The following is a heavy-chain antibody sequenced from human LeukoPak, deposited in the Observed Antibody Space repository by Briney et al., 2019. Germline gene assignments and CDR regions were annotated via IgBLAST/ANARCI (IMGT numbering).Heavy chain of an antibody. D-gene: IGHD2-15*01. CDR3: AKDNSRCSGGSCYHD. CDR2: IYSGGST. Sequence: GGSLRLSCAASGFTVSSNYMNWVRQAPGKGLEWVSVIYSGGSTYYADSVKGRFTISRDNSKNTLYLQMNSLRAEDTAVYYCAKDNSRCSGGSCYHDWGQGTLVTVSS. J-gene: IGHJ4*02. V-gene: IGHV3-66*02. CDR1: GFTVSSNY.